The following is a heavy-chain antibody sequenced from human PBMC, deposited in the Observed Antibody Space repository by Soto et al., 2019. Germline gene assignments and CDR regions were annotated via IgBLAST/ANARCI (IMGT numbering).Heavy chain of an antibody. D-gene: IGHD3-3*01. Sequence: SETLSLTCAVYGGSFSGYYWSWIRQPPGKGLEWIGEINHSGSTNYNPSLKSRVTISVDTSKNQFSLKLSSVTAADTAVYYCARGPSRIFGVVENFDYWGQGTLVTVSS. CDR3: ARGPSRIFGVVENFDY. CDR1: GGSFSGYY. CDR2: INHSGST. J-gene: IGHJ4*02. V-gene: IGHV4-34*01.